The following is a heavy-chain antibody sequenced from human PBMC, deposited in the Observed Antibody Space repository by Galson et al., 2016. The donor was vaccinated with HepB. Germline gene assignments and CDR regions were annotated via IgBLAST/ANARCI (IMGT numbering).Heavy chain of an antibody. Sequence: SLRLSCAASRITFNDYHMSWIRQAPGKGLEWVAYISSSGSTIYYADSVKGRFTISRDNAKKSLFVQMNSLRAEDTAVYYCAAGYTGFVLLGDYFDFWGQGTLVTVSS. J-gene: IGHJ4*02. V-gene: IGHV3-11*04. CDR3: AAGYTGFVLLGDYFDF. D-gene: IGHD5-12*01. CDR2: ISSSGSTI. CDR1: RITFNDYH.